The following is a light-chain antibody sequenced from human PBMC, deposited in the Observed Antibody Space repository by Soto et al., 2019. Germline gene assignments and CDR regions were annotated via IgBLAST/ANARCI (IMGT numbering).Light chain of an antibody. CDR1: TGDIGGYDR. Sequence: QSVLTQPASVSGSLGQSITISCTGTTGDIGGYDRVSWYQQYPGKAPKLMISDVSFRASGVSNRFSGSKSGNTASLTISDLQAVDEGDYFCSSYTRIDSGVFGGGTKVTVL. CDR2: DVS. J-gene: IGLJ3*02. CDR3: SSYTRIDSGV. V-gene: IGLV2-14*01.